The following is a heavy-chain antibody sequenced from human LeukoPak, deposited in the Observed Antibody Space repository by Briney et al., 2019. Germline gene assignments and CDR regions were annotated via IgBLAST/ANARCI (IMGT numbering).Heavy chain of an antibody. CDR3: ARRLSSGYPQNWFDP. D-gene: IGHD3-22*01. CDR2: INHSGST. V-gene: IGHV4-34*01. CDR1: GGSFSGYY. J-gene: IGHJ5*02. Sequence: PSETLSLTCAVYGGSFSGYYWSWIRQPPGKGLEWIGEINHSGSTNYNPSLKSRVTISVGTSKNQFSLKLSSVTAADTAVYYCARRLSSGYPQNWFDPWGQGTLVTVSS.